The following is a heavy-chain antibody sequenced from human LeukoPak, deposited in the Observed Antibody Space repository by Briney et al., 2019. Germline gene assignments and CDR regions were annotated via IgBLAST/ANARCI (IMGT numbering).Heavy chain of an antibody. D-gene: IGHD3-3*01. CDR2: IYYSGST. Sequence: SETLSLTCTVSGGSVSSGSYYWSWIRQPPGKGLEWIGYIYYSGSTNYNPSPKSRVTISVDTSKNQFSLKLSSVTAADTAVYYCARVTRFAFDIWGQGTMVTVSS. J-gene: IGHJ3*02. CDR1: GGSVSSGSYY. V-gene: IGHV4-61*01. CDR3: ARVTRFAFDI.